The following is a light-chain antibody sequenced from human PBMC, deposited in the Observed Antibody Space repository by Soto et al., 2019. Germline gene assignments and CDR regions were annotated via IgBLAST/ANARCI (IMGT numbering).Light chain of an antibody. J-gene: IGKJ5*01. CDR2: GAS. CDR1: QSVSSY. CDR3: QQYDNWPPT. V-gene: IGKV3-15*01. Sequence: EIVLTQSPATLSLSPGERATPSCRASQSVSSYLAWYQQKPGQAPRLLIYGASTRATDIPARFSGSGSGTEFTLTISSLQSEDFAVYYCQQYDNWPPTFGQGTRLEIK.